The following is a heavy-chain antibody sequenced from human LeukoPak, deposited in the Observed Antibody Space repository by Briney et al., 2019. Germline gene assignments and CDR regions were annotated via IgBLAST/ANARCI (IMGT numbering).Heavy chain of an antibody. D-gene: IGHD3-10*01. V-gene: IGHV3-20*04. CDR2: INWNGGST. J-gene: IGHJ5*02. CDR1: GFTFDDYG. Sequence: GGSLRLSCAASGFTFDDYGVSWVRQAPGKGLEWVSGINWNGGSTGYADSVKGRFTISRDNAKNSLYLQMNSLRAEDTAVYYCARFGNYVSGSYGFDPWGQGTLVTVSS. CDR3: ARFGNYVSGSYGFDP.